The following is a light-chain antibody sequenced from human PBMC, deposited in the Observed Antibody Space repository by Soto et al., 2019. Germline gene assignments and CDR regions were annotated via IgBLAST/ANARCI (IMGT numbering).Light chain of an antibody. CDR1: QSISSY. V-gene: IGKV1-9*01. CDR3: QQLNSHPPT. J-gene: IGKJ1*01. Sequence: DIQLTQSPSFLSASVGDRVTITCRASQSISSYLAWYQQQVGKAPKLLIYAAITLQSGVPSRFSGIGVGTEFTLTISSLQPEDFATYICQQLNSHPPTFGQGTKVEIK. CDR2: AAI.